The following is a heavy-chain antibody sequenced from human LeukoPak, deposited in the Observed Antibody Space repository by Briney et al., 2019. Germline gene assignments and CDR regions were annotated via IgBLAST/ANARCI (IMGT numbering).Heavy chain of an antibody. CDR3: ARDRGRSGYYTHFDY. V-gene: IGHV1-2*06. J-gene: IGHJ4*02. CDR2: INPNSGGT. D-gene: IGHD3-22*01. Sequence: ASVKVSCKASGYTFTGYYMHWVRQAPGQGLEWMGRINPNSGGTNYAQKFQGRVTMTRDTSISTAYMELSRLRSDDTAVYYCARDRGRSGYYTHFDYWGQGTLVTVSS. CDR1: GYTFTGYY.